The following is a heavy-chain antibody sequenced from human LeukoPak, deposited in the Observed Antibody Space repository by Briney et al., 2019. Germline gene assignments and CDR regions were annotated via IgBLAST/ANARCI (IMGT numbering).Heavy chain of an antibody. Sequence: ASVKVSCKASGYTFTSYGISWVRQAPGQGLEWMGWISAYNGNTNYAQKLQGRVTMTTDTSTSTAYMELRSLRSDDTAVYYCARDLNRIVGATTGYWGQGTLVTVSS. CDR1: GYTFTSYG. J-gene: IGHJ4*02. D-gene: IGHD1-26*01. V-gene: IGHV1-18*01. CDR3: ARDLNRIVGATTGY. CDR2: ISAYNGNT.